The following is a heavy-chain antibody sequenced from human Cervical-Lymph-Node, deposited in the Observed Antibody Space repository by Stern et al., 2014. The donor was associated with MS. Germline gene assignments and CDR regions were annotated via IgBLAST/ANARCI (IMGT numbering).Heavy chain of an antibody. D-gene: IGHD2-2*01. CDR3: ARRKIVRQSSGVLVPAGGFDY. CDR1: GYSFTTYW. Sequence: EVQLVESGAEVKQPGESLQISCKASGYSFTTYWIGWVRQMPGKGLEWMGIIYPGDSDTRYSPPFQGQVTISADKSISTAYLQWSSLKASDTAMYYCARRKIVRQSSGVLVPAGGFDYWGQGTLVTVSS. V-gene: IGHV5-51*01. J-gene: IGHJ4*02. CDR2: IYPGDSDT.